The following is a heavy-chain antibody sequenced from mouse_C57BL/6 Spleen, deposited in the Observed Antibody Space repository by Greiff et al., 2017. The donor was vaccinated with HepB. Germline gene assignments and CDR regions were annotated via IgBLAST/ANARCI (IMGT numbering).Heavy chain of an antibody. CDR1: GFTFSSYG. J-gene: IGHJ2*01. D-gene: IGHD2-3*01. CDR2: ISSGGSYT. CDR3: ARHDGYSYFDY. Sequence: EVKLVESGGDLVKPGGSLKLSCAASGFTFSSYGMSWVRQTPDKRLEWVATISSGGSYTYYPDSVKGRFTISRDNAKNTLYLQMSSLKSEDTAMYYCARHDGYSYFDYWGQGTTLTVSS. V-gene: IGHV5-6*01.